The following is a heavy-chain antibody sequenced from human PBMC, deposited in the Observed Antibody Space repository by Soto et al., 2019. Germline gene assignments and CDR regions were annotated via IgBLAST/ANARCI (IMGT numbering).Heavy chain of an antibody. CDR3: ARFNIVVVPAAPAHYGMDV. Sequence: HPGGSLRLSCAASGFTFSSYAMHWVRQAPGKGLEWVAVISYDGSNKYYADSVKGRFTISRDNSKNTLYLQMNSLRAEDTAVYYCARFNIVVVPAAPAHYGMDVWGQGTTVTVSS. J-gene: IGHJ6*02. V-gene: IGHV3-30-3*01. D-gene: IGHD2-2*01. CDR2: ISYDGSNK. CDR1: GFTFSSYA.